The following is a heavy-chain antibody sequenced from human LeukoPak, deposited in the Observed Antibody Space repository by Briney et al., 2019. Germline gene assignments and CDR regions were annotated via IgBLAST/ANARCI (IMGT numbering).Heavy chain of an antibody. CDR3: ARDPRNVGLAP. J-gene: IGHJ5*02. D-gene: IGHD2-15*01. CDR1: GFTFSSYA. Sequence: GGSLRLSCAASGFTFSSYAMHWVRQAPGKGLMYISRNNGDGSTTNYADVVKGRFTMSRDNVKNTLYLQMNSLRVEDTAVYYCARDPRNVGLAPWGQGTLVTASS. V-gene: IGHV3-74*01. CDR2: NNGDGSTT.